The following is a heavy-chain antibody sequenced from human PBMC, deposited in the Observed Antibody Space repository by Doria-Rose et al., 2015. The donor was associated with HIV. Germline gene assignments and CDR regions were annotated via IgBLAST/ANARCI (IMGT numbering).Heavy chain of an antibody. D-gene: IGHD4-17*01. CDR1: GGSISTYY. CDR2: IYTMGST. V-gene: IGHV4-4*09. CDR3: ARFTRYGDSHLDY. J-gene: IGHJ4*02. Sequence: VQLQESGPGLVKPSETLSLTCTVSGGSISTYYWSWIRQPPGKGLEWNGYIYTMGSTNYTPPLMNRVPISVTTPKHQFPLKLSSVTAADTAVYYCARFTRYGDSHLDYWGQGTPVTVSS.